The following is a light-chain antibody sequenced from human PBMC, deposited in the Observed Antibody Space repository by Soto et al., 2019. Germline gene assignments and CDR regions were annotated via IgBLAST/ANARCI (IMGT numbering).Light chain of an antibody. CDR1: RSVSSSY. V-gene: IGKV3D-20*01. Sequence: EIVLTQSPATLSLSPGERATLSCGASRSVSSSYLAWYQQKPGLAPRLLIYDASSRATGIPDRFSSSGSGTDFTLTISRLEPEDFAVYYCQQYGSSPITFGQGTRLEIK. CDR3: QQYGSSPIT. CDR2: DAS. J-gene: IGKJ5*01.